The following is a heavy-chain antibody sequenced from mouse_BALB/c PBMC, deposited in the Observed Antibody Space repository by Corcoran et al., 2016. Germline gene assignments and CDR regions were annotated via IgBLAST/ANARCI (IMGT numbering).Heavy chain of an antibody. Sequence: QLQLVQSGPELKKPGETVKISCKASGYTFTNYGMNWVKQAPGKGLKWMGWINTYTGEPTYADDFKGRFAFSLETSASTAYLQINNLKNEDTATYFCARLWVAYWGQGTLVTVSA. CDR3: ARLWVAY. V-gene: IGHV9-3-1*01. CDR2: INTYTGEP. J-gene: IGHJ3*01. CDR1: GYTFTNYG.